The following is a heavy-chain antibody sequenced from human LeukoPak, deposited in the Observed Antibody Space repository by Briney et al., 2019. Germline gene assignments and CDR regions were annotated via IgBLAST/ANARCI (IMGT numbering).Heavy chain of an antibody. Sequence: GGSLRLSCAASGFTFNKYAMSWVRQSPGKGLEWVSSISSSSSYIYYADSVKGRFTISRDNAKNSLYLQMNSLRAEDTAVYYCARGLAAAAGTDYWGQGTLVTVSS. CDR3: ARGLAAAAGTDY. V-gene: IGHV3-21*01. CDR1: GFTFNKYA. CDR2: ISSSSSYI. D-gene: IGHD6-13*01. J-gene: IGHJ4*02.